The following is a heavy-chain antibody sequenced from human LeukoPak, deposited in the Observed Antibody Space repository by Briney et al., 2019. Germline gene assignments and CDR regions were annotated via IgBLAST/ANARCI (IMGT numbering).Heavy chain of an antibody. CDR2: ISWNSGSI. D-gene: IGHD3-22*01. Sequence: QAGGSLRLSCAASGFTFSSYAMHWVRQAPGKGLEWVSGISWNSGSIGYADSVKGRFTISRDNAKNSLYLQMNSLRAEDTALYYCAKDTGYYYDSSNYLGYWGQGTLVTVSS. J-gene: IGHJ4*02. CDR1: GFTFSSYA. V-gene: IGHV3-9*01. CDR3: AKDTGYYYDSSNYLGY.